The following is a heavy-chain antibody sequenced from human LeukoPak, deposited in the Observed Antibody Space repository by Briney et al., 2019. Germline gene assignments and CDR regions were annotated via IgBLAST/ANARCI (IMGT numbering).Heavy chain of an antibody. D-gene: IGHD3-3*01. J-gene: IGHJ6*03. CDR1: GYSISSGYY. CDR2: IYHSGST. V-gene: IGHV4-38-2*01. CDR3: ARRYDFWSGYYYYYYMDV. Sequence: SETLSLTCAVSGYSISSGYYWGWIRQPPGKGLEWIGSIYHSGSTYYNPSLKSRVTISVDASKNHFSLKLSSVTAADTAVYYCARRYDFWSGYYYYYYMDVWGKGTTVTVSS.